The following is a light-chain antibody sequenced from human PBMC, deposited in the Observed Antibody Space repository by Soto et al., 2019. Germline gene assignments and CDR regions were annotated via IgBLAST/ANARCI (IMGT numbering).Light chain of an antibody. CDR3: HQRRSWPRT. CDR1: QSVSSSY. CDR2: GAS. V-gene: IGKV3D-20*02. J-gene: IGKJ1*01. Sequence: EVVLTQSPGTLSLSPGERATLSCRASQSVSSSYLAWYQQKPGQAPRLLIYGASTRATGIPARFSGSGSGTDFTLTISSLEPEDFAVYYCHQRRSWPRTFGQGTMVDIK.